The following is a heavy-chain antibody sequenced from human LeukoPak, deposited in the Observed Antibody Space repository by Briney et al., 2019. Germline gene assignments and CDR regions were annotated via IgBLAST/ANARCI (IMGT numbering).Heavy chain of an antibody. CDR3: AKGYDFWSPPTDY. Sequence: PGGSLRLSCAASGFTFSSYAMHWVRQAPGKGLEWVAVISYDGSNKYYADSVKGRFTISRDNSKNTLYLQMNSLRAEDRAIYYCAKGYDFWSPPTDYWGQGTLVTVSS. V-gene: IGHV3-30-3*01. CDR2: ISYDGSNK. J-gene: IGHJ4*02. D-gene: IGHD3-3*01. CDR1: GFTFSSYA.